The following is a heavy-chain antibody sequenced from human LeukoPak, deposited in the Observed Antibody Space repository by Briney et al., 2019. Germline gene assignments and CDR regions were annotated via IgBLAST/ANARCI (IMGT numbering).Heavy chain of an antibody. CDR2: IWYVGSNK. CDR1: GFTFSSYG. V-gene: IGHV3-33*01. J-gene: IGHJ4*02. CDR3: ARAHLYCSGGSCYLIDY. D-gene: IGHD2-15*01. Sequence: GGSLRLSCAASGFTFSSYGMHWVRQAPGKGLEWVAVIWYVGSNKYYADCVKGRFTISRDNSKNTLYLQMNSLRAEDTALYYCARAHLYCSGGSCYLIDYWGQGTLVTVSS.